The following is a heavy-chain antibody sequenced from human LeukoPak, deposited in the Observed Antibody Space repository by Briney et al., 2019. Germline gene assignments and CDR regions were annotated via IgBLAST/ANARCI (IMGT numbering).Heavy chain of an antibody. V-gene: IGHV1-8*01. CDR3: ARASILTAYRINWFDP. CDR2: MNPNSGNT. CDR1: GYTFTSYD. J-gene: IGHJ5*02. Sequence: GASVKVSCKASGYTFTSYDINWVRQATGQGLEWMGWMNPNSGNTGYAQKFQGRVTITRNTSISTAYMELSSLRSEDTAVYYCARASILTAYRINWFDPWGPGTMVTVSS. D-gene: IGHD3-9*01.